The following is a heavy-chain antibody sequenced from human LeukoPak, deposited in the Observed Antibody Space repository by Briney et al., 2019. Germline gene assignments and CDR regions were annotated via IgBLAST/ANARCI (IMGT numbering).Heavy chain of an antibody. J-gene: IGHJ2*01. CDR1: GGSFSGYY. V-gene: IGHV4-59*10. Sequence: SETLSLTCAVYGGSFSGYYWSWIRQPAGKGLEWIGRIYTSGSTNYNPSLKSRVTMSVDTSKNQLSLKLSSVTAADTAVYYCASLTGDQVPYWYFDLWGRGTLVTVSS. CDR3: ASLTGDQVPYWYFDL. CDR2: IYTSGST. D-gene: IGHD7-27*01.